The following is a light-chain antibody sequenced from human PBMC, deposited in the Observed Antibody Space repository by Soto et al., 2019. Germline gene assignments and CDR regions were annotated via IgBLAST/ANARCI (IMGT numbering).Light chain of an antibody. J-gene: IGKJ1*01. CDR3: QQYKSYPWT. CDR2: DAS. Sequence: DIQMTQFPSALSASVGDRVTSTCRASQSISGWLAWFQQKPGKAPELLIYDASDLESGVSSRFSGSGSGTEFTLTISDLQPDDCATYYCQQYKSYPWTFGQGTKGDIK. CDR1: QSISGW. V-gene: IGKV1-5*01.